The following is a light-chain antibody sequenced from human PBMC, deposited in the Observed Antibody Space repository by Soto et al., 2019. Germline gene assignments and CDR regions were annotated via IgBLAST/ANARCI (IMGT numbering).Light chain of an antibody. CDR3: SSYTSSSTRV. J-gene: IGLJ1*01. Sequence: QSVLTQPASVSGSPGQSITISCTGTSSDVGGYNYVSWYQQHPGKAPKLMIYEVSNRPSGVSNHFSGSKSANTASLTISGLQAEDEADYYCSSYTSSSTRVFGTGTKVTVL. V-gene: IGLV2-14*01. CDR1: SSDVGGYNY. CDR2: EVS.